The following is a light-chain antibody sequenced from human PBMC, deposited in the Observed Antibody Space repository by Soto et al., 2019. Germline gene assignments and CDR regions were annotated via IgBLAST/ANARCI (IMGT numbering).Light chain of an antibody. Sequence: EIMVTQSPAALSLPPGERATIFCKTSQTISKYLVWYQQKPGQAPRLLINNASNRATGIPARFNGSGSGTDFTLTISSLEPEDCAVYYCQQRSNWPVTFGRGTRLEIK. V-gene: IGKV3-11*01. CDR1: QTISKY. CDR2: NAS. CDR3: QQRSNWPVT. J-gene: IGKJ2*01.